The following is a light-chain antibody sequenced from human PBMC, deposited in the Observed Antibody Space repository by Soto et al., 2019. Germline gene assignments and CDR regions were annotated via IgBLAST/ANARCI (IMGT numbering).Light chain of an antibody. J-gene: IGKJ1*01. CDR3: QQRTSWPPWT. CDR1: QSVSLS. V-gene: IGKV3-11*01. Sequence: IVLSQSPCTPSLSPQGRATLSSAPSQSVSLSLAWYQQKPGQAPRLLIYDASKRASGIPARFSGSGSGTDFTLTISSLEPEDFAVYYCQQRTSWPPWTFGQGTKVDI. CDR2: DAS.